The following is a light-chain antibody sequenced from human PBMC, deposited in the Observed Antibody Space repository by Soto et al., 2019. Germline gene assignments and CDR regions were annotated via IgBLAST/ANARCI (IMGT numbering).Light chain of an antibody. CDR1: QTIDNT. CDR2: DAY. CDR3: KQYIKWPIT. Sequence: EIVMTQSPATLSLSPGERATLSCRASQTIDNTLAWYQRKPGQAPRLLISDAYTRATGIQARFSGSGSGTEFTLTVRSLQSEDFAVYYCKQYIKWPITVGQGTRLEIK. J-gene: IGKJ5*01. V-gene: IGKV3-15*01.